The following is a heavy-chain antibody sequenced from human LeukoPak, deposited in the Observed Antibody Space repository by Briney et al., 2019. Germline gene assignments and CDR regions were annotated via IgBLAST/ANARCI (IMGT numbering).Heavy chain of an antibody. CDR2: IASETYGGTA. CDR1: GFTFGDYA. CDR3: TRDQTPYY. V-gene: IGHV3-49*04. J-gene: IGHJ4*02. Sequence: PGGSLRLSCTASGFTFGDYAVTWVRQAPGKGLEWVGFIASETYGGTAEYAASVKGRFTISRDDSNSIAYLQMNSLKTGDTAVYYCTRDQTPYYWGQGTLVTVSS.